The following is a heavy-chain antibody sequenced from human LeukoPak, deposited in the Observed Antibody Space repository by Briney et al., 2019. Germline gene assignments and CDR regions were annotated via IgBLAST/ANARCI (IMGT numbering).Heavy chain of an antibody. Sequence: SETLSLTCTVSGGPISGYDWSWIRQPPGKGLEWIGYISNRGTTSYNPSLKSRVTISVDMSKNQFSLKLTSVTAADTADYYCARAGIPLHFGANFDYWGRGTLVTVSS. CDR3: ARAGIPLHFGANFDY. D-gene: IGHD4/OR15-4a*01. V-gene: IGHV4-59*12. J-gene: IGHJ4*02. CDR2: ISNRGTT. CDR1: GGPISGYD.